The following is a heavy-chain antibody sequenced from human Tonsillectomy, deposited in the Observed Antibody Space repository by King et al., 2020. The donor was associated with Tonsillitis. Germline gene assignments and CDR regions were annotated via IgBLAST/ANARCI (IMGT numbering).Heavy chain of an antibody. Sequence: VQLQQWGAGLLKPSETLSLTCAVYGGSFSGYYWSWIRQPPGKGLEWIGEINHSGSTNYNPSLKSRVTISVDTSKNQFSLKLSSVTAADTAVYYCARSPGYCSSTSCYKMGYWGQGTLVTVSS. CDR3: ARSPGYCSSTSCYKMGY. V-gene: IGHV4-34*01. CDR1: GGSFSGYY. J-gene: IGHJ4*02. D-gene: IGHD2-2*02. CDR2: INHSGST.